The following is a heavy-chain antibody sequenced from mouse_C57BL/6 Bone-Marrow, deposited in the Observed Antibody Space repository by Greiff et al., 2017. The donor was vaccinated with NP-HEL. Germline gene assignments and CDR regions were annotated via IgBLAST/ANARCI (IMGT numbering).Heavy chain of an antibody. CDR3: ARGEGYYPEGYFDY. CDR1: GFTFSDYY. Sequence: EVQRVESEGGLVQPGSSMKLSCTASGFTFSDYYMAWVRQVPEKGLEWVANINYDGSSTYYLDSLKSRFIISRDNAKNILYLQMSSLKSEDTATYYCARGEGYYPEGYFDYWGQGTTLTVSS. V-gene: IGHV5-16*01. CDR2: INYDGSST. D-gene: IGHD2-12*01. J-gene: IGHJ2*01.